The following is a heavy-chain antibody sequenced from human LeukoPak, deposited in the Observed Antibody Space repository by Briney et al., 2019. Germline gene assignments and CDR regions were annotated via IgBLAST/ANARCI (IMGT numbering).Heavy chain of an antibody. CDR2: IKSKTDGGTT. D-gene: IGHD3-22*01. J-gene: IGHJ3*02. CDR3: TTITMIVVADDAFDI. Sequence: GGSLRLSCAASGFTFSNAWMSWVRQAPGKGLEWVGRIKSKTDGGTTDYAAPVKGRFTISRDDSKHTLYLQMNSLKTEDTAVYYCTTITMIVVADDAFDIWGQGTMVTVSS. V-gene: IGHV3-15*01. CDR1: GFTFSNAW.